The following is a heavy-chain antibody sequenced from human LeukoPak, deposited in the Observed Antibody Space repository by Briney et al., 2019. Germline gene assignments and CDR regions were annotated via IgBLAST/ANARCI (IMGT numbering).Heavy chain of an antibody. Sequence: ASVKVSCKASGYTFTSYDINWVRQATGQGLEWMGWMNPNSGNTGYAQKFQGRVTMTRNTSISTAYMELSSLRSEDTAVYYCARGDYYYFRMDVWGQGTKGTGSS. CDR3: ARGDYYYFRMDV. J-gene: IGHJ6*02. CDR1: GYTFTSYD. CDR2: MNPNSGNT. V-gene: IGHV1-8*01.